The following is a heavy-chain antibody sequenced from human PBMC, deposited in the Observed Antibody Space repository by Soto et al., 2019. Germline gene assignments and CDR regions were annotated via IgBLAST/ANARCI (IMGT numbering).Heavy chain of an antibody. D-gene: IGHD3-22*01. V-gene: IGHV4-59*01. CDR1: GGSISSYY. CDR3: ARGNSHYYDSSGYYYYFDY. Sequence: SETLSLTCTVSGGSISSYYWSWIRQPPGKGLEWIGYIYYSGSTNYNPSLKSRVTISVDTSKDQFSLKLSSVTAADMAVYYCARGNSHYYDSSGYYYYFDYWGQGTLVTVSS. J-gene: IGHJ4*02. CDR2: IYYSGST.